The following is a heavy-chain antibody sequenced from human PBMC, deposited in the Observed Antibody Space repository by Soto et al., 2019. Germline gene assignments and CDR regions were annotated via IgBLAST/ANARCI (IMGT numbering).Heavy chain of an antibody. V-gene: IGHV3-30*18. J-gene: IGHJ6*04. CDR2: ISYDGSNK. D-gene: IGHD5-18*01. Sequence: GGSLRLSCAASGFTFSSYGMHWVRQAPGKGLEWVAVISYDGSNKYYADSVKGRFTISRDNSKNTLYLQMNSLRAEDTAVYYCAKDLVDTASDVWGKGTTVTVSS. CDR1: GFTFSSYG. CDR3: AKDLVDTASDV.